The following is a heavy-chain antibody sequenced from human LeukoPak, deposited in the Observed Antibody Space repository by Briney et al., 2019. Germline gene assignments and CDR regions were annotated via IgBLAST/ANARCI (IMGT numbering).Heavy chain of an antibody. CDR2: IYHSGST. D-gene: IGHD3-16*02. CDR1: GGSISSSNW. J-gene: IGHJ4*02. Sequence: PSGTLSLTCAVSGGSISSSNWWSWVRQPPGKGLEWIGEIYHSGSTNYNPSLKSRVTISVDKSKNQFSLKLSSVTAADTAVYYCARAGSPEYYDYVWGSYRSAYYFDYWGQGTLVTVSS. V-gene: IGHV4-4*02. CDR3: ARAGSPEYYDYVWGSYRSAYYFDY.